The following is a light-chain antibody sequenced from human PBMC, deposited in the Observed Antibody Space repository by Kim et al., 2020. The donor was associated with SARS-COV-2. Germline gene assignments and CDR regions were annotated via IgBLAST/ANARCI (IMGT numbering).Light chain of an antibody. CDR3: ISYTTSSTYV. J-gene: IGLJ1*01. Sequence: QSALTQPASVSGSPGQSITISCTGTNSDVGAYKFVSWCQQQPGKAPKLIIYDVSDRPSGISNRFSGSKSGNTASLTISGLQAEDEADYYCISYTTSSTYVFGAGTKVTVL. V-gene: IGLV2-14*03. CDR1: NSDVGAYKF. CDR2: DVS.